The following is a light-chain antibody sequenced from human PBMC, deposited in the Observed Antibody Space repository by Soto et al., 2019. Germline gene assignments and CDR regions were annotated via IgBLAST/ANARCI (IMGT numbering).Light chain of an antibody. J-gene: IGLJ1*01. CDR3: QSYDSSLSGRFYV. V-gene: IGLV1-40*01. CDR1: SSNIGAGYD. Sequence: QSVLTQPPSVSGAPGQRVTISCTGSSSNIGAGYDVHWYQQLPGTAPKLLIYGNSNRPSGVPDRFSGSKSGTSASLGITGLQAEDEADYYCQSYDSSLSGRFYVFGTGTKLTVL. CDR2: GNS.